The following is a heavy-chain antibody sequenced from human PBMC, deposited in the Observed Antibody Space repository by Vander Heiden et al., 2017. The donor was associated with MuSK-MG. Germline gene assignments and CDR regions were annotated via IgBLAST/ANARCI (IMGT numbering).Heavy chain of an antibody. J-gene: IGHJ5*02. CDR3: AREWDCSGGSCGPNWFDP. Sequence: QVQLVQSGAEVKKPGSSVKVSCKASGGTFSSYAISWVRQAPGQGLEWMGGIIPIFGTANYAQKFQGRVTITADESTSTAYMELSSLRSEETAVYYCAREWDCSGGSCGPNWFDPWGQGTLVTVS. D-gene: IGHD2-15*01. V-gene: IGHV1-69*01. CDR2: IIPIFGTA. CDR1: GGTFSSYA.